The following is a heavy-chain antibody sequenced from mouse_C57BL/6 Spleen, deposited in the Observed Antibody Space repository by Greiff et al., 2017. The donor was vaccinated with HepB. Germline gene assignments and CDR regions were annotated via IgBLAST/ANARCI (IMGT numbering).Heavy chain of an antibody. CDR3: ASPIYYEYDESVFDV. J-gene: IGHJ1*03. Sequence: QVQLQQSGAELARPGASVKMSCKASGYTFTSYTMHWVKQRPGQGLEWIGYINPSSGYTKYNQKFKDKATLTADKSSSTAYMQLSSLTSEDSAVYYCASPIYYEYDESVFDVWGTGTTVTVSS. V-gene: IGHV1-4*01. CDR1: GYTFTSYT. CDR2: INPSSGYT. D-gene: IGHD2-4*01.